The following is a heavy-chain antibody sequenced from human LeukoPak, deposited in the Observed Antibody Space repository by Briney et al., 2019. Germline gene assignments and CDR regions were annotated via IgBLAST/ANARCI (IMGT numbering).Heavy chain of an antibody. D-gene: IGHD2-8*02. CDR1: GFTFNSYA. Sequence: GGSLRLSCAASGFTFNSYAMHWVRQTPGKGLEWVAFISYDGSNKLYADSVKGRFTISRDSSKNTLFLQMNSLRAEDTAVYYGVVYAMGSSGWGQGTLVTVSS. V-gene: IGHV3-30-3*01. CDR3: VVYAMGSSG. CDR2: ISYDGSNK. J-gene: IGHJ4*02.